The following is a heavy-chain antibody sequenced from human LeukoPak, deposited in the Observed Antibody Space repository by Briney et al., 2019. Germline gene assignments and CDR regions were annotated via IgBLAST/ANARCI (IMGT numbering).Heavy chain of an antibody. CDR1: GGSFSGYY. D-gene: IGHD3-3*01. J-gene: IGHJ4*02. CDR3: ARDPTYYDFWSGYYAGGLFDY. CDR2: INHSGST. Sequence: SETLSLTCAVYGGSFSGYYWSWIRQPPGRGLEWIGEINHSGSTNYNPSLKSRVTISVDTSKNQFSLKLSSVTAADTAVYYCARDPTYYDFWSGYYAGGLFDYWGQGTLVTVSS. V-gene: IGHV4-34*01.